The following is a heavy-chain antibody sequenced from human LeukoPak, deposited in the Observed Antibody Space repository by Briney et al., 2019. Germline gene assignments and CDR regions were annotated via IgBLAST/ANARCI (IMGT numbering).Heavy chain of an antibody. CDR3: ARQYDYDSSGYYFGY. D-gene: IGHD3-22*01. V-gene: IGHV4-34*01. CDR1: GGSFSGYY. J-gene: IGHJ4*02. Sequence: SETLSLTCAVYGGSFSGYYWSWIRQPPGKGLEWIGEINHSGSTNYNPSLKSRVTISVDTSKNQFSLKLSSVTAADTAVYYCARQYDYDSSGYYFGYWGQGTLVTVSS. CDR2: INHSGST.